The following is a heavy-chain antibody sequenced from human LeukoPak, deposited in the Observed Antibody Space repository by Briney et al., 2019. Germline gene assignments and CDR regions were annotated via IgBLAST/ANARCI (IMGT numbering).Heavy chain of an antibody. J-gene: IGHJ4*02. CDR2: IYYSGST. Sequence: PSETLSLTCTVSGGSISSYYWSWIRQPPGKGLEWIGYIYYSGSTNYNPSLKSRVAISVDTSNNQFSLKPSSVTAADTAVYYCARDRGRYYDSSGYRFDYWGQGTLVTVSS. D-gene: IGHD3-22*01. CDR1: GGSISSYY. V-gene: IGHV4-59*01. CDR3: ARDRGRYYDSSGYRFDY.